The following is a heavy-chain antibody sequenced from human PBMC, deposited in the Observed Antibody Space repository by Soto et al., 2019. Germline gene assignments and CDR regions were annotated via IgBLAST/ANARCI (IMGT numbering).Heavy chain of an antibody. Sequence: EVQLVESGGGLVQPGGSLRLSCAASGFTFSSYDMHWVRQATGKGLEWVSAIGTAGDTYYPGSVKGRFTISRENAKNSLYLQMNSLRAGDTAVYYCARGGGYCSGGSCYPAWWWFDPWSQGTLVTVSS. J-gene: IGHJ5*02. CDR3: ARGGGYCSGGSCYPAWWWFDP. D-gene: IGHD2-15*01. V-gene: IGHV3-13*01. CDR1: GFTFSSYD. CDR2: IGTAGDT.